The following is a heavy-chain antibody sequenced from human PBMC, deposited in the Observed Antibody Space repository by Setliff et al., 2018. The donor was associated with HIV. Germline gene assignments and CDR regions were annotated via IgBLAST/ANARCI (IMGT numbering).Heavy chain of an antibody. J-gene: IGHJ4*02. CDR3: AQVLEYCDSSTCYGGVDY. D-gene: IGHD2-2*01. Sequence: SETLSLTCSVSGASITSGGHYWTWIRQHPERGLEWIGHIHSGGSTFYNPSLKSRLIISLDTSENQFSPKLDSVTAADTAIYYCAQVLEYCDSSTCYGGVDYWGQGTLVTVSS. V-gene: IGHV4-31*03. CDR1: GASITSGGHY. CDR2: IHSGGST.